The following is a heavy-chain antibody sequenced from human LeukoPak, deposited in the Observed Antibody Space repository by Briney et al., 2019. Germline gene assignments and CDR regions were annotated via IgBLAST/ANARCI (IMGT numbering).Heavy chain of an antibody. CDR1: GFTFSSYA. CDR3: ARAAPNRYYYGMDV. Sequence: GALRLSCAASGFTFSSYAMTWVRQAPGKGLEWVSAITSGGLTFYADSVKGRFTISGDNSINTLYLQMNSLRAEDTAVYYCARAAPNRYYYGMDVWGQGTTVTVSS. CDR2: ITSGGLT. J-gene: IGHJ6*02. V-gene: IGHV3-23*01.